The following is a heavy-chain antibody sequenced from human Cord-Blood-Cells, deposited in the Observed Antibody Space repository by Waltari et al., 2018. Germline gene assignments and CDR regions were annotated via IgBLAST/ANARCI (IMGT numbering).Heavy chain of an antibody. V-gene: IGHV1-8*03. Sequence: QVQLVQSGAEVKKPGASVKVSCKASGYPFTSYDIHWVRQATGNGLEWMGWMNPNSGNTGYAQKFQGRVTITRNTSISTAYMELSSLRSEDTAVYYCARGPPAYCGGDCYSDAFDIWGQGTMVTVSS. CDR1: GYPFTSYD. CDR3: ARGPPAYCGGDCYSDAFDI. D-gene: IGHD2-21*01. CDR2: MNPNSGNT. J-gene: IGHJ3*02.